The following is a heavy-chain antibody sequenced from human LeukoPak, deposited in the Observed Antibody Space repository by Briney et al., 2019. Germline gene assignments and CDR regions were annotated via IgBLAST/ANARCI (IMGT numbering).Heavy chain of an antibody. D-gene: IGHD3-16*02. CDR3: ARSLIAPSLGAGACFGP. CDR1: GSYISRGGYF. J-gene: IGHJ5*02. Sequence: SETLSLTCTVSGSYISRGGYFWGWIRQHPGKGLEWIGYIDESGTTHYNAALKSRLTISVDVSKNQFSLKLMSALAADTAVYYCARSLIAPSLGAGACFGPWGRGTLVTVSS. CDR2: IDESGTT. V-gene: IGHV4-31*03.